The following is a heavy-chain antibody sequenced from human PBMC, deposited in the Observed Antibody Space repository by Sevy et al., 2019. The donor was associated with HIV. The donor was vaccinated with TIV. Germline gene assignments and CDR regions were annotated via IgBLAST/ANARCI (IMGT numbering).Heavy chain of an antibody. CDR1: GFTFSNAW. Sequence: GGSLRLSCAASGFTFSNAWMSWVRQAPGKGLEWVGRIKSKTDGGTTDYAAPVKGRFTISRDDSKNTLYLQMNSLKTEDTAVYYCTTGAGEQWRRRYYFDYWGQGTLVTVSS. V-gene: IGHV3-15*01. CDR2: IKSKTDGGTT. D-gene: IGHD6-19*01. CDR3: TTGAGEQWRRRYYFDY. J-gene: IGHJ4*02.